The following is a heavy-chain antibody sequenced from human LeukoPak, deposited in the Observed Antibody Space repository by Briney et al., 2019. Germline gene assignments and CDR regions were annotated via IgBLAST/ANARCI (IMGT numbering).Heavy chain of an antibody. CDR1: GGSISSGTYY. CDR3: ARDRYYDFWSGPYYYYGMDV. Sequence: SETLSLTCIVSGGSISSGTYYWGWIRQPPGKGLEWIGSIYYSGSTYYNPSLKSRVTISVYTSKNQFSLKLSSVTAADTAVYYCARDRYYDFWSGPYYYYGMDVWGQGTTVTVSS. D-gene: IGHD3-3*01. CDR2: IYYSGST. V-gene: IGHV4-39*07. J-gene: IGHJ6*02.